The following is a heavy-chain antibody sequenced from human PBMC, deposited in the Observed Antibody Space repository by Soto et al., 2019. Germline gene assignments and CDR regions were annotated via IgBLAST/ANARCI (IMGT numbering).Heavy chain of an antibody. CDR1: GYSFTSDW. J-gene: IGHJ6*02. CDR3: ARHLLSDFWSAGMDV. Sequence: PGESLKISCKGSGYSFTSDWISWVRQMPGKGLEWMGRIDPSDSYTKNSPSFQGHVTISADKSISTAYLQWSSLKASDSAMYYCARHLLSDFWSAGMDVWGQGTTVTVSS. D-gene: IGHD3-3*01. V-gene: IGHV5-10-1*01. CDR2: IDPSDSYT.